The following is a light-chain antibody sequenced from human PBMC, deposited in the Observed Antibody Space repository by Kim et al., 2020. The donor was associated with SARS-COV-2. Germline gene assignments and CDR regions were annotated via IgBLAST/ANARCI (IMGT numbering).Light chain of an antibody. J-gene: IGKJ1*01. CDR2: DAS. CDR3: QEYKSNSWT. Sequence: GDRVTITCRASQSISIWLAWYQQKPGKAPTLLIYDASDLESGVPSRFSGSGSGTEFTLTISSLQPDDFATYYCQEYKSNSWTFGQGTKVEIK. V-gene: IGKV1-5*01. CDR1: QSISIW.